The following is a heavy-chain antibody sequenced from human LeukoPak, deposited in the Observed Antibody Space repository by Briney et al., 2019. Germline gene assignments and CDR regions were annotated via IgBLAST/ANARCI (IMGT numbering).Heavy chain of an antibody. D-gene: IGHD6-19*01. J-gene: IGHJ4*02. CDR1: GFIVNTNY. CDR3: AIERQFSSGWYYFDY. V-gene: IGHV3-53*01. Sequence: AGGSLRLSCAASGFIVNTNYMIWVRQAPGKGLEGVSVIDSGGKKYYADSEKGRFTISRDNSKTTVILQMNSLRAEDTAVYYCAIERQFSSGWYYFDYWGQGILVTVSS. CDR2: IDSGGKK.